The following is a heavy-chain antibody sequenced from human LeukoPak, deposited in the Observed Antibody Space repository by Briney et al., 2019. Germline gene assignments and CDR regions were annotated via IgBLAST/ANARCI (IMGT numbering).Heavy chain of an antibody. J-gene: IGHJ3*02. Sequence: SETLSLTCTVSGDSISSLSYYWGWVRQAPGKGLECIGSIHYSGRIYYNSSLKSRFAISMDESKNQFSLELSSVTATDTAVYFCATNRAGTYDRPFEIWGQGTMVTVSS. CDR3: ATNRAGTYDRPFEI. V-gene: IGHV4-39*01. CDR2: IHYSGRI. CDR1: GDSISSLSYY. D-gene: IGHD1-26*01.